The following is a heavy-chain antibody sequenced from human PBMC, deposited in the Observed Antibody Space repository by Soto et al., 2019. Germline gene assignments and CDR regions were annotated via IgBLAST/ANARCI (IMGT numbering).Heavy chain of an antibody. CDR3: ARDDASDKENGFDM. V-gene: IGHV3-33*01. CDR1: GFAVSVYG. CDR2: IVSAASAI. Sequence: PGGSVGLCCAVAGFAVSVYGFEGVADSPGKGLEWLGVIVSAASAISHADSFACRFFLSRDRSKGILYVQMKRLRVEATALYHCARDDASDKENGFDMWGQGTMVTAS. J-gene: IGHJ3*02.